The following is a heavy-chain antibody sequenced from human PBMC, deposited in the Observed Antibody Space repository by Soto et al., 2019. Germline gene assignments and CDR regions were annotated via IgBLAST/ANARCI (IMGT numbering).Heavy chain of an antibody. CDR2: IRQYGDET. D-gene: IGHD3-10*01. J-gene: IGHJ4*02. V-gene: IGHV3-7*01. CDR1: AFSLMTYW. CDR3: ATVGSGTYYLGPLDY. Sequence: EVQLVESGGGLVLPGGSLRLSCVGSAFSLMTYWMAWVRQAPGKGLECVANIRQYGDETFYVDSVKGRFTISRDNANNSVYLQMDNLRAEDTGVYYCATVGSGTYYLGPLDYWGQGIMVIVSS.